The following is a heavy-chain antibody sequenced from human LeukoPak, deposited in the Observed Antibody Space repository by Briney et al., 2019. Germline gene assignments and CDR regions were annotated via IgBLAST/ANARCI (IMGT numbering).Heavy chain of an antibody. D-gene: IGHD3-10*01. J-gene: IGHJ4*02. CDR1: GFTFSSYA. V-gene: IGHV3-64D*06. CDR3: VKMVIYYYGSGSYSDY. Sequence: GGSLRLSCAASGFTFSSYAMHWARQAPGKGLEYVSAISGNGGSTYYADSVKGRFTISRDNSKNTLYLQMSSLRAEDTAVYYCVKMVIYYYGSGSYSDYWGQGTLVTVSS. CDR2: ISGNGGST.